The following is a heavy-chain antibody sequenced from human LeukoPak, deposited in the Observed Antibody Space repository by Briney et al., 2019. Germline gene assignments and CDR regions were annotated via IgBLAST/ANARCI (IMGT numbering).Heavy chain of an antibody. D-gene: IGHD3-22*01. CDR3: ASPNNYYDSSGFDY. CDR2: ISWNSGAK. J-gene: IGHJ4*02. Sequence: GGSLRLSCAASGFDFEDYAIHWVRQVPGKGLEWVSGISWNSGAKAYADSVRGRFTISRDNAKNSLYLQMNSLRAEDTAVYYCASPNNYYDSSGFDYWGQGTLVTVSS. CDR1: GFDFEDYA. V-gene: IGHV3-9*01.